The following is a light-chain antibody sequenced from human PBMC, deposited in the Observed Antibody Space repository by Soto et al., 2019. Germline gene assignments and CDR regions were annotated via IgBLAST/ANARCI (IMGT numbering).Light chain of an antibody. V-gene: IGKV3-20*01. CDR2: GAS. J-gene: IGKJ1*01. Sequence: EIVLTQSPGTLSLSPGKRATLSCRASQSISSSYLAWYQQRPGQAPRLLIYGASSRATGIPDRFSGSGSGTEFTLTISRLEPEDFAVYYCQQYGSTSWTFGQRTKGDI. CDR1: QSISSSY. CDR3: QQYGSTSWT.